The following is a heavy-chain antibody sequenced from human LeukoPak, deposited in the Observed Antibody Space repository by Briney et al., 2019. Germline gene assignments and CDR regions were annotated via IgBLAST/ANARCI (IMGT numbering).Heavy chain of an antibody. D-gene: IGHD3-22*01. CDR3: ARGGPNYYDSSEGAFDI. V-gene: IGHV1-2*02. CDR1: GYTFTGYY. Sequence: AAVKVPCKASGYTFTGYYMHWVRQAPGQGLEWMGWINPNSGGTNYAQKFQGRVTMTRDTSISTAYMELSRLRSDDTAVYYCARGGPNYYDSSEGAFDIWGQGTMVTVSS. CDR2: INPNSGGT. J-gene: IGHJ3*02.